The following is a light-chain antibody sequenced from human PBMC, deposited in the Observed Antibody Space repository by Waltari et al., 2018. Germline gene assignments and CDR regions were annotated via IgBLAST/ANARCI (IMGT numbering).Light chain of an antibody. CDR3: QQRSNWLYT. Sequence: ETVVTQSPATLSLSPGERATLSCRASQSVSSYLAWYQQKPGQAPRLLIYEASNRATGIPARFSGSGSGTDFTLTISSLEPEDFAVYYCQQRSNWLYTFGQGTKLEIK. J-gene: IGKJ2*01. CDR2: EAS. CDR1: QSVSSY. V-gene: IGKV3-11*01.